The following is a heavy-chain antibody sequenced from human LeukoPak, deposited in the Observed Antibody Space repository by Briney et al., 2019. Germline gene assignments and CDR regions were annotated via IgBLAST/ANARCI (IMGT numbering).Heavy chain of an antibody. Sequence: SETLSLTCTVSGGSISSSGYFWAWIRQPPGKGLVWIGSISYSGSTNYNPSLKSRVTISVDKSKNQFSLKLSSVTAADTAVYYCARAQSSYCSSTSCAYNWFGPWGQGTLVTVSS. D-gene: IGHD2-2*01. CDR1: GGSISSSGYF. V-gene: IGHV4-39*07. CDR2: ISYSGST. J-gene: IGHJ5*02. CDR3: ARAQSSYCSSTSCAYNWFGP.